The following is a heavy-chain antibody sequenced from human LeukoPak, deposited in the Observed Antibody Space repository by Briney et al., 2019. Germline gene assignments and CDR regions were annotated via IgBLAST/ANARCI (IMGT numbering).Heavy chain of an antibody. CDR1: GFTFSSYW. D-gene: IGHD3-22*01. V-gene: IGHV3-30*03. CDR2: ISYDGSNK. CDR3: ARAADTSGYYPAY. Sequence: SGGSLRLSCAASGFTFSSYWMSWVRQAPGKGLEWVSFISYDGSNKYYADSVKGRFTISRDNAKNTLYLQMNSLTSEDTAVYFCARAADTSGYYPAYWGQGTLVTVSS. J-gene: IGHJ4*02.